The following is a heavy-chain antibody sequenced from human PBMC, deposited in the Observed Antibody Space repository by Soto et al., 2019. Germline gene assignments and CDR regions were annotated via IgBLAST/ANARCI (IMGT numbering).Heavy chain of an antibody. CDR3: AREPGGYGMDV. V-gene: IGHV3-33*01. CDR2: IWYDGSNK. CDR1: GFTFSSYG. D-gene: IGHD3-16*01. Sequence: SLRLSCAASGFTFSSYGMHWVRQAPGKGLEWVAVIWYDGSNKYYADSVKGRFTISRDNSKNTLYLQMNSLRAEDTAVYYCAREPGGYGMDVWGQGTTVTVSS. J-gene: IGHJ6*02.